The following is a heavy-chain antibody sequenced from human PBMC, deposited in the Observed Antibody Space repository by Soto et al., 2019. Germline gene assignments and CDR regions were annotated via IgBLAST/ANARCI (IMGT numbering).Heavy chain of an antibody. CDR3: ARGDCTNGVCYFDL. V-gene: IGHV4-30-4*01. Sequence: QVQLQESGPGLVKPSQTLSLTCTVSGGSISSGDYYWSWIRQPPGKGLEWIGYIYYSGSTHYNPARKSRVTISVDTSTHQFSLKLSSVTAADTAVYYCARGDCTNGVCYFDLWGRGTLVTVSS. D-gene: IGHD2-8*01. CDR2: IYYSGST. J-gene: IGHJ2*01. CDR1: GGSISSGDYY.